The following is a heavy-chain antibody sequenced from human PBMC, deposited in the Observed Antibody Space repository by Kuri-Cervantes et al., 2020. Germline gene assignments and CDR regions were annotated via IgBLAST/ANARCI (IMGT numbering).Heavy chain of an antibody. Sequence: GESLKIPCAASGFTFSTYALHWVRQAPGKGLEWVAVISYDGSNKYYADSVKGRFTITRDNSKNTLYLQMNSLRAEDTAVYYCAREPSTSLALYYYYGMDVWGQGTTVTVSS. J-gene: IGHJ6*02. CDR3: AREPSTSLALYYYYGMDV. CDR2: ISYDGSNK. D-gene: IGHD2-2*01. CDR1: GFTFSTYA. V-gene: IGHV3-30-3*01.